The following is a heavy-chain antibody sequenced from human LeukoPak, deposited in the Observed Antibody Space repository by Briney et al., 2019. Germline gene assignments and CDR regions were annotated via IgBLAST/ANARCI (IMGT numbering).Heavy chain of an antibody. CDR1: GFTLSNYN. V-gene: IGHV3-21*01. CDR2: ISSSSSYI. CDR3: AELGITMIGGV. Sequence: GGSLRLSCAASGFTLSNYNMNWVRQAPGKGLEWVSSISSSSSYIYYADSVKGRFTSSRDNAKKSLYLQMNGLRAEDTAVYYCAELGITMIGGVWGKGTTVTISS. D-gene: IGHD3-10*02. J-gene: IGHJ6*04.